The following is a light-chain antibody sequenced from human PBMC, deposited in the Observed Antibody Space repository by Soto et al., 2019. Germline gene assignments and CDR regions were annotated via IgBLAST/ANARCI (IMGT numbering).Light chain of an antibody. V-gene: IGKV1-16*01. Sequence: DIQMTQSPSSLSASVGHRVTITCRASQSISSYLNWYQQKPGKAPKSLIYFASTLQSGVPPRFSASGSGTDFTLTISSLQPEDFATYYCQQFRSFPITFGQGTRLEIK. CDR2: FAS. J-gene: IGKJ5*01. CDR1: QSISSY. CDR3: QQFRSFPIT.